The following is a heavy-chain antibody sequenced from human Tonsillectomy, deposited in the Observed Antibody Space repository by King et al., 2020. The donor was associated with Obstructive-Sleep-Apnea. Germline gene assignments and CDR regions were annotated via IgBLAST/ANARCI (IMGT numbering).Heavy chain of an antibody. D-gene: IGHD3-3*01. CDR1: GGSISSYY. J-gene: IGHJ3*02. V-gene: IGHV4-59*01. CDR3: ARTFAIFGVDIDAFDI. Sequence: QLQESGPGLVKPSETLSLTCTVSGGSISSYYWSWIRQPPGKGLEWVGYIYYSGSTKYNPSLQSRVTISVDTSKKQFSLKLSSVTAADTAVYYCARTFAIFGVDIDAFDIWGQGTMVTVSS. CDR2: IYYSGST.